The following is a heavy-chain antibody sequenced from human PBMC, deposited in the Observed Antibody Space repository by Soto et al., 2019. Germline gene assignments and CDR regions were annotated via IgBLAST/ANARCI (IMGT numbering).Heavy chain of an antibody. V-gene: IGHV3-21*06. J-gene: IGHJ4*02. CDR1: GFTFTSDS. D-gene: IGHD6-19*01. CDR3: ARGAALAGKLDL. CDR2: ISSHGRDI. Sequence: GGSRRLSWEASGFTFTSDSMTWVRQAPGKGLEWVSSISSHGRDIFYADSVKGRFTISRDNAKDSLHLQMNSLTGEDSTVYYCARGAALAGKLDLWGQGTLVTVSS.